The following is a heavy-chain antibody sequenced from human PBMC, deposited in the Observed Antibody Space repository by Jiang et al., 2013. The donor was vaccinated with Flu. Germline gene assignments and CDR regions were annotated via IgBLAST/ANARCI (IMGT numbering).Heavy chain of an antibody. D-gene: IGHD3-9*01. J-gene: IGHJ4*02. Sequence: PGGSLRLSCAASGFTFNYYKCSGSARLQARGWNGWHLXVFDGSDKDYAESVKGRFTISRDNSENTLYLQMNSLRGDDTSVYYCATLRGSSYDTYLADHWGQGILVTVSS. V-gene: IGHV3-30*02. CDR3: ATLRGSSYDTYLADH. CDR1: GFTFNYY. CDR2: XVFDGSDK.